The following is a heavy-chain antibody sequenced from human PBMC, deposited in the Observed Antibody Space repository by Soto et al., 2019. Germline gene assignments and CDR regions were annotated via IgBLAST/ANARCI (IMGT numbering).Heavy chain of an antibody. V-gene: IGHV3-9*01. J-gene: IGHJ6*02. CDR2: VSWNSEIV. CDR3: AKDRGPCSGNKCSSLYYYYGMDV. Sequence: LSCEASGFKFGDYAMHWVRQAPGKGLEWVSGVSWNSEIVGYADSVKGRFTISRDNAKNSLYLEMNSLRTEDTALYYCAKDRGPCSGNKCSSLYYYYGMDVWGQGTTVTVSS. CDR1: GFKFGDYA. D-gene: IGHD2-15*01.